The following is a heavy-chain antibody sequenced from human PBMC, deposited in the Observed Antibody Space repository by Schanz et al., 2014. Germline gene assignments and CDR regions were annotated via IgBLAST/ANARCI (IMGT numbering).Heavy chain of an antibody. D-gene: IGHD3-9*01. V-gene: IGHV3-23*01. J-gene: IGHJ5*02. CDR3: AKAADWPVTRFDP. CDR2: ISGSGGST. Sequence: EVQLLESGGGLIQPGGSLRLSCAASGFIFGSSVMAWVRQAPGKGLEWVSAISGSGGSTYYADSVKGRFTISRDNSKNTLYLQMSSLRADDTAVYYCAKAADWPVTRFDPWGQGTLXTVSS. CDR1: GFIFGSSV.